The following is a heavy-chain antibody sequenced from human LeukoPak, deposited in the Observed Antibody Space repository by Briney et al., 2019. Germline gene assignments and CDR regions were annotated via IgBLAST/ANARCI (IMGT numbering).Heavy chain of an antibody. D-gene: IGHD1-26*01. J-gene: IGHJ4*02. V-gene: IGHV3-23*01. CDR1: GCTFNRYA. CDR2: ISGSGGDT. CDR3: AKLSLRELLSDDLDY. Sequence: GGSLRLSCAASGCTFNRYAMSWVRQAPGKGLEWVSSISGSGGDTYYADSVRGRFTISRDNSKNTLYLLMNSLRAEDTAVYYCAKLSLRELLSDDLDYWGQGTLVTVSS.